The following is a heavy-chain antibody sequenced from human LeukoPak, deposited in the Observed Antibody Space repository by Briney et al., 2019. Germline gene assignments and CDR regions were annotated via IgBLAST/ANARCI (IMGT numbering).Heavy chain of an antibody. V-gene: IGHV1-69*01. Sequence: SVKVSCKASGGTFSSYAISWVRQAPGQGLEWMGGIIPIFGAANYAQKFQGRVTITADESTSTAYMELSSLRSEDTAVYYCARSLRFLEWFPNFDYWGQGTLVTVSS. CDR1: GGTFSSYA. CDR3: ARSLRFLEWFPNFDY. D-gene: IGHD3-3*01. CDR2: IIPIFGAA. J-gene: IGHJ4*02.